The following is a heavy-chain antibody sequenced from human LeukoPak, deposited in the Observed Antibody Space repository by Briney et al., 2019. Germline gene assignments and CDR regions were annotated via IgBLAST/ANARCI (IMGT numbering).Heavy chain of an antibody. CDR3: ARNPPYYYGSGSYSIPFDY. Sequence: ASVKASCKASGYTFSGYYMHWVRQAPGQGLEWMGWINPNSGGTNYAQKFQGRVTMTRDKSISTAYMELSRLRSDDTAVYSCARNPPYYYGSGSYSIPFDYWGQGTLVTVSS. CDR2: INPNSGGT. V-gene: IGHV1-2*02. J-gene: IGHJ4*02. CDR1: GYTFSGYY. D-gene: IGHD3-10*01.